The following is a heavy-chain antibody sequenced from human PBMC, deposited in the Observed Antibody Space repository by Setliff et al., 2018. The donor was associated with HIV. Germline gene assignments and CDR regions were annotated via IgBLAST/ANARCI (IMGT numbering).Heavy chain of an antibody. V-gene: IGHV4-31*11. D-gene: IGHD5-18*01. CDR3: ARDQSAQSVYTAYSYEGRDYMDV. Sequence: PSETLSLTCDVSGDSIISGDFFWSWIRQSPGKGLEWIGYVYFSGSATHNPSLKSPVSISVDTSKNQFYLTLSSVTAADTAVYYCARDQSAQSVYTAYSYEGRDYMDVWGKGTTVTVSS. CDR2: VYFSGSA. CDR1: GDSIISGDFF. J-gene: IGHJ6*03.